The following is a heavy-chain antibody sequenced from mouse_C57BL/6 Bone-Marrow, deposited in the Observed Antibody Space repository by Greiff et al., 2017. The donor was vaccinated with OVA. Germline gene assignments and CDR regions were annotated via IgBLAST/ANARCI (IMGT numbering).Heavy chain of an antibody. V-gene: IGHV1-85*01. CDR3: ARQYNITTVDWYFDV. Sequence: VHLVESGPELVKPGASVKLSCKASGYTFTSYDINWVKQRPGQGLEWIGWIYPRDGSTKYNEKFKGKATLTVDTSSSTAYMELHSLTSEDSAVYFCARQYNITTVDWYFDVWGTGTTVTVSS. J-gene: IGHJ1*03. CDR2: IYPRDGST. D-gene: IGHD1-1*01. CDR1: GYTFTSYD.